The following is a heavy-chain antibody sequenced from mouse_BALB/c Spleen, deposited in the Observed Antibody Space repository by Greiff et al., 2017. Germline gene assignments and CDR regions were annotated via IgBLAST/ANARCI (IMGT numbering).Heavy chain of an antibody. CDR3: ARPYYGHYFDY. V-gene: IGHV14-3*02. J-gene: IGHJ2*01. CDR2: IDPANGNT. D-gene: IGHD1-2*01. Sequence: VQLQQSGAELVKPGASVKLSYTASGFNIKDTYMHWVKQRPEQGLEWIGRIDPANGNTKYDPKFQGKATITADTSSNTAYLQLSSLTSEDTAVYYCARPYYGHYFDYWGQGTTLTVSS. CDR1: GFNIKDTY.